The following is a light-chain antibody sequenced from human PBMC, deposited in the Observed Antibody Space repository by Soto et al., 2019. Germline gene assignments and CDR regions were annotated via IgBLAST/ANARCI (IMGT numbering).Light chain of an antibody. CDR1: HDISNC. CDR2: DAF. CDR3: QQYENLPLT. J-gene: IGKJ3*01. V-gene: IGKV1-33*01. Sequence: DIQMTQSPSSLSASVGDRVTITCQASHDISNCSNWYQQKPGKAPKLLIYDAFNSETGVPSRFSGSGSGTDFTFTISSLQPEDIATYYCQQYENLPLTFGPGTKVDIK.